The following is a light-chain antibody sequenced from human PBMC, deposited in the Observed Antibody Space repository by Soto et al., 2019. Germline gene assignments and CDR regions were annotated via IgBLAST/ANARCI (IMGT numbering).Light chain of an antibody. CDR1: QSISTW. CDR3: QQYNSYQWT. V-gene: IGKV1-5*01. J-gene: IGKJ1*01. Sequence: TQSPATLSLSPGDTATLSCRASQSISTWFAWYQQKPGKAPKVLIYEASKLESGVPSRFSGSGFGTEFTLTISTLKHDDVATYYCQQYNSYQWTFGQGTKV. CDR2: EAS.